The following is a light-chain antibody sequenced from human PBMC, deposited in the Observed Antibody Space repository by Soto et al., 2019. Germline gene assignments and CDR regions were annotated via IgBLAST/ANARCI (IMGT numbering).Light chain of an antibody. CDR1: QIISSY. Sequence: DIQMTQSPPSLSASVGDRVTITCRASQIISSYLNWYQQKPGQAPQLLISDASFLESGVPSRFSGSRSGTQFTLTISSLQPDDFATYYCQQYYSFPTFGQGTRLEI. CDR2: DAS. CDR3: QQYYSFPT. V-gene: IGKV1-5*01. J-gene: IGKJ5*01.